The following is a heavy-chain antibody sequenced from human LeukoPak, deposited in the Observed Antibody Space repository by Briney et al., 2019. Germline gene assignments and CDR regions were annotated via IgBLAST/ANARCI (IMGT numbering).Heavy chain of an antibody. D-gene: IGHD6-13*01. CDR3: AKSPEAAAAAHFDY. J-gene: IGHJ4*02. CDR1: RFTFSNYG. V-gene: IGHV3-23*01. Sequence: GGSLRLSCAASRFTFSNYGVNWVRQAPGKGLEWVSAISGSGGSTYYADSVKGRFTISRDNSKNTLYLQMNSLRAEDTAVYYCAKSPEAAAAAHFDYWSQGTLLTVSS. CDR2: ISGSGGST.